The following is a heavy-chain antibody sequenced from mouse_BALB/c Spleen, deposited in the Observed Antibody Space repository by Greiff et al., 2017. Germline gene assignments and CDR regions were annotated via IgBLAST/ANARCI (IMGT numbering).Heavy chain of an antibody. CDR2: ISYDGSN. CDR1: GYSITSGYY. V-gene: IGHV3-6*02. J-gene: IGHJ2*01. Sequence: LMESGPGLVKPSQSLSLTCSVTGYSITSGYYWNWIRQFPGNKLEWMGYISYDGSNNYNPSLKNRISITRDTSKNQFFLKLNSVTTEDTATYYCARVDYGSLDYWGQGTTLTVSS. CDR3: ARVDYGSLDY. D-gene: IGHD1-1*01.